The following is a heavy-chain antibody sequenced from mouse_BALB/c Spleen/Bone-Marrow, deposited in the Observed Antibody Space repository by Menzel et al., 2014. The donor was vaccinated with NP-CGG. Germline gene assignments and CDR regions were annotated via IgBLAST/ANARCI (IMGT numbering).Heavy chain of an antibody. V-gene: IGHV1-4*01. D-gene: IGHD2-1*01. CDR2: INPSSGYT. J-gene: IGHJ4*01. Sequence: VQLQQSGAELARPGASVKMSCRASGYTFTTYTMHWVKQRPGQGLEWIGYINPSSGYTYYNQKFKDKATLTADKSSSAAYLQLSSLTSDDSAVYYCSRVYGNYDAMDFWGQGATITVSS. CDR1: GYTFTTYT. CDR3: SRVYGNYDAMDF.